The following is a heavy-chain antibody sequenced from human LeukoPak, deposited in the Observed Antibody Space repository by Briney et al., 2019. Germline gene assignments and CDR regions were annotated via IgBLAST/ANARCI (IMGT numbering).Heavy chain of an antibody. J-gene: IGHJ5*02. V-gene: IGHV3-53*01. D-gene: IGHD6-13*01. CDR1: GFTFSSYA. CDR2: IYSGGST. CDR3: ARGYSSSRNWFDP. Sequence: GGSLRLSCAASGFTFSSYAMSWVRQAPGKGLEWVSVIYSGGSTYYADSVKGRFTISRDNSKNTLYLQMNSLRAEDTAVYYCARGYSSSRNWFDPWGQGTLVTVSS.